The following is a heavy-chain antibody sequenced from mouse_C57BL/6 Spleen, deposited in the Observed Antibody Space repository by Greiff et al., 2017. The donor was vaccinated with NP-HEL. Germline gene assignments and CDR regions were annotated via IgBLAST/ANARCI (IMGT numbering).Heavy chain of an antibody. V-gene: IGHV1-18*01. J-gene: IGHJ4*01. CDR2: INPNNGGT. CDR3: ARLQDYYGNYGYAMDY. Sequence: DVKLQESGPELVKPGASVKIPCKASGYTFTDYNMDWVKQSHGKSLEWIGDINPNNGGTIYNQKFKGKATLTVDKSSSTAYMELRSLTSEDTAVYYCARLQDYYGNYGYAMDYWGQGTSVTVSS. CDR1: GYTFTDYN. D-gene: IGHD2-1*01.